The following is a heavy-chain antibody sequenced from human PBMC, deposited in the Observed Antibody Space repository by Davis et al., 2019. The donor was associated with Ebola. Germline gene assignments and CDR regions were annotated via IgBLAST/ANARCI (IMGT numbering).Heavy chain of an antibody. CDR2: IYYSGST. D-gene: IGHD6-13*01. V-gene: IGHV4-59*01. J-gene: IGHJ6*02. CDR1: GGSISSYY. CDR3: ARGVAAAAPGYYYYYGMDV. Sequence: PSETLSLTCTVSGGSISSYYWSWIRQPPGKGLEWIGYIYYSGSTNYNPSLKSRVTISVDTSKNQFSLKLSSVTAADTAVYYCARGVAAAAPGYYYYYGMDVWGQGTTVTVSS.